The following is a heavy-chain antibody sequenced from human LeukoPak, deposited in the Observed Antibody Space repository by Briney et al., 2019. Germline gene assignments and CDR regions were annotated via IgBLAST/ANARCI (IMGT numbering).Heavy chain of an antibody. CDR1: GFTFSDFA. Sequence: GSLRLSCAASGFTFSDFAMSWVRQAPGKGLEWVSGTIGSGATTFYADSVKGRFTISRDNSKNTLFLQMNSLRAEDTATYYCAKEHYYDSSGYNDYWGQGTLVTVSS. CDR3: AKEHYYDSSGYNDY. J-gene: IGHJ4*02. D-gene: IGHD3-22*01. CDR2: TIGSGATT. V-gene: IGHV3-23*01.